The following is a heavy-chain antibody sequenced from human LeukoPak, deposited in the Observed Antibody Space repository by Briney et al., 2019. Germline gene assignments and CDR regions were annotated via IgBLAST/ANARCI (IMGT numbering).Heavy chain of an antibody. CDR3: VNGESFYGDYGFDY. D-gene: IGHD4-17*01. Sequence: GRSLRLSCATSGFTFSSYGMNWVRQAPGKGLEWLASIRSDNSDTYYADSVKGRFTISRDNSKNTLYLQMNNLRVEDTAVFYCVNGESFYGDYGFDYWGQGTLVTVSS. CDR1: GFTFSSYG. J-gene: IGHJ4*02. CDR2: IRSDNSDT. V-gene: IGHV3-30*02.